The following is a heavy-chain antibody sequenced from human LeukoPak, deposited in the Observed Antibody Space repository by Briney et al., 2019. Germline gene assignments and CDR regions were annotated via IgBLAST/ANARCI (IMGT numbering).Heavy chain of an antibody. CDR3: AVLHYYAMDV. CDR2: ISWNSGTK. J-gene: IGHJ6*02. Sequence: PGGSLRLSCAASGFTFSSYAMHWVRQAPGKGLEWVSGISWNSGTKGYADSVKGRFTISRDNAKNSLYLQMNSLRGEDAALDYCAVLHYYAMDVWGQGTTVTVSS. V-gene: IGHV3-9*01. D-gene: IGHD2-8*01. CDR1: GFTFSSYA.